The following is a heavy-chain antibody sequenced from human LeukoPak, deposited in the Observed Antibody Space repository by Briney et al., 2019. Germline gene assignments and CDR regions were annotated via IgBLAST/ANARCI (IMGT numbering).Heavy chain of an antibody. V-gene: IGHV3-7*01. CDR1: GFTFTSYW. CDR3: ARDVVVVAATPWFDP. D-gene: IGHD2-15*01. J-gene: IGHJ5*02. CDR2: IKDDGSET. Sequence: GGSLRLSCAASGFTFTSYWMSWVRRAPGKGLEWVANIKDDGSETYYVDSVKGRFTISRDNAKNSLYLQMNSLRGEDTAVYYCARDVVVVAATPWFDPWGQGTLVTVSS.